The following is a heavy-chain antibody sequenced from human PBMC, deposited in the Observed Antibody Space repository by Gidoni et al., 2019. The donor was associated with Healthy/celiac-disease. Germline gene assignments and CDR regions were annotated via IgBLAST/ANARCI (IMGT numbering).Heavy chain of an antibody. CDR2: IDYSGIT. V-gene: IGHV4-61*01. J-gene: IGHJ4*02. Sequence: QVQLQESGPGLVKPSETLSLTCTVSGGSVSSGSYYWSWIRQPPGKGLEWSGYIDYSGITNYHPSLKRRVTLSVDTSMHPFSLMLSSVTSAATAVYYCARYQDEEYPGMSCFDYWGQGTLVPVSS. CDR1: GGSVSSGSYY. CDR3: ARYQDEEYPGMSCFDY.